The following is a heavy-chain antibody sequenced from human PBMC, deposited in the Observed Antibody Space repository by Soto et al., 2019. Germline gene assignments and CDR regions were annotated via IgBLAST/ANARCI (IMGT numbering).Heavy chain of an antibody. CDR2: IYYSGST. CDR1: GGSISSYY. D-gene: IGHD3-22*01. J-gene: IGHJ5*02. V-gene: IGHV4-59*01. Sequence: SETLSLTCTVSGGSISSYYWSWIRQPPGKGLEWIGYIYYSGSTNYNPSLKSRVTISVDTSKNQFSLKLSSVTAADTAVYYCARTDYYDSSGSFDPWGQGTMVTVS. CDR3: ARTDYYDSSGSFDP.